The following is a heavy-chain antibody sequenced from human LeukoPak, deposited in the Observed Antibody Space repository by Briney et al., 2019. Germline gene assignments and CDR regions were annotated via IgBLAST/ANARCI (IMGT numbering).Heavy chain of an antibody. Sequence: GGSLRLSCAASGFTFSTFAMVWVRKPPGKGLEWVSSIFPSGGEIHYADSVRGRFTISRDNSKSTLSLQMNSLRAEDTAIYYCATYRQVLLPFESWGQGTLVTVSS. CDR2: IFPSGGEI. D-gene: IGHD2-8*02. CDR1: GFTFSTFA. J-gene: IGHJ4*02. CDR3: ATYRQVLLPFES. V-gene: IGHV3-23*01.